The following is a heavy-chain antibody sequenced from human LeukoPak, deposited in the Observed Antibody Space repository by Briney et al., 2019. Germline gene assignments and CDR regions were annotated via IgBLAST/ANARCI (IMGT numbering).Heavy chain of an antibody. CDR2: IYSGGAI. D-gene: IGHD1-14*01. Sequence: GGSLRLSCVALGGPRGSKYISWVRQAPGKGLECVSLIYSGGAIRYADSVKGRFTISRDSSKNTLFLQMNDLTVEDTARYYCARRPGNWGQGILVTVSS. CDR3: ARRPGN. J-gene: IGHJ4*02. V-gene: IGHV3-53*01. CDR1: GGPRGSKY.